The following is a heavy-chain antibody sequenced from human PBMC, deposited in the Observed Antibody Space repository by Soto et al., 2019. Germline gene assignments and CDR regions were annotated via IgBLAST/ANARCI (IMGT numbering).Heavy chain of an antibody. D-gene: IGHD2-2*01. J-gene: IGHJ4*02. CDR3: AKLPYCSSTTCYFANY. CDR2: IYYTGST. V-gene: IGHV4-39*01. CDR1: GDSISTRSNY. Sequence: SETLSLTCTVSGDSISTRSNYWAWIRQPPGKGLEWIGSIYYTGSTYYNPSLKSRVTISVDTSKNEFSLKLSSVTAADTAVYFCAKLPYCSSTTCYFANYWGQGTLVTVSS.